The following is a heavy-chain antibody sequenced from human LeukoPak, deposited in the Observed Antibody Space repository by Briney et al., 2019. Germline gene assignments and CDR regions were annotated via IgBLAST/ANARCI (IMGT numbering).Heavy chain of an antibody. CDR2: IKQDGSEK. D-gene: IGHD1-26*01. CDR3: ARDEGWSIVGATDFDY. V-gene: IGHV3-7*01. Sequence: GGSLRLSCAASGFTFSSYWMSWVRQAPGKGLEWVANIKQDGSEKYYVDPVKGRFTISRDNAKNSLYLQMNSLRAEDTAVYYCARDEGWSIVGATDFDYWGQGTLVTVSS. CDR1: GFTFSSYW. J-gene: IGHJ4*02.